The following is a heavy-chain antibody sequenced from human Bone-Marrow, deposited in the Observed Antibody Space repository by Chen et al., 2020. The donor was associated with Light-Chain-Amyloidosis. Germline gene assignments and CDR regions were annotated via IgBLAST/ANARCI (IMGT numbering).Heavy chain of an antibody. J-gene: IGHJ4*02. CDR1: GYTFPNYW. D-gene: IGHD5-12*01. CDR2: IYPDDSDA. Sequence: EVQLEQSGPEVKKTGESLKISCKGSGYTFPNYWIGWVRKMPGKGLDWMGVIYPDDSDARYSPSFEGQVTISADKSITTAYLQWRSLKASDTAMYYCARRRDGYNFDYWGQGTLVTVSS. CDR3: ARRRDGYNFDY. V-gene: IGHV5-51*01.